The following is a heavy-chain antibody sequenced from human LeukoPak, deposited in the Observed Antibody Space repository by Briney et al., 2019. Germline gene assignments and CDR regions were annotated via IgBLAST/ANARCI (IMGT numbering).Heavy chain of an antibody. D-gene: IGHD3-3*01. CDR1: GFTFSSYA. J-gene: IGHJ4*02. CDR3: AKARRDFWSGYYLFGY. Sequence: GGSLRLSCAASGFTFSSYAMSWVRQAPGKGLEWVSAISGSGGSTYYADSVKGRFTISRDNSKNTLYLQMNSLRAEDTAVYYCAKARRDFWSGYYLFGYWGQGTLVSVSS. CDR2: ISGSGGST. V-gene: IGHV3-23*01.